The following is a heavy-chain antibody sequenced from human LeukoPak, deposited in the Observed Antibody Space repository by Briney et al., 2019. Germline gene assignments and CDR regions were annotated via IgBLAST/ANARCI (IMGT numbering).Heavy chain of an antibody. CDR3: ARGGRYYDSSGYYGG. Sequence: SVKVSCKASGGTFSSYAISWVRQAPGQGREWMGGIIPIFGTANYAQKFQGRVTITTDESTSTAYMELSSLRSEDTAVYYCARGGRYYDSSGYYGGWGQGTLVTVSS. D-gene: IGHD3-22*01. V-gene: IGHV1-69*05. CDR1: GGTFSSYA. CDR2: IIPIFGTA. J-gene: IGHJ4*02.